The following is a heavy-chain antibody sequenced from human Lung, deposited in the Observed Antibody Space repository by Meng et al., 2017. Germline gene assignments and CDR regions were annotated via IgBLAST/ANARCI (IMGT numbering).Heavy chain of an antibody. V-gene: IGHV3-23*01. CDR2: ISGSGGST. Sequence: GALKISCAASGFTFSSYAMSWVRQAPGKGLEWVSAISGSGGSTYYADSVKGRFTISRDNSKNTLYLQMNSLRAEDTAVYYCAKLTYYYDSSGYLETGYFDYWGQGTLVTVSS. J-gene: IGHJ4*02. D-gene: IGHD3-22*01. CDR1: GFTFSSYA. CDR3: AKLTYYYDSSGYLETGYFDY.